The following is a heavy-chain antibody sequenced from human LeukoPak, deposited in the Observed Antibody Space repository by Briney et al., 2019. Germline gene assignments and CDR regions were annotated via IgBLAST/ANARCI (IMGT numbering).Heavy chain of an antibody. J-gene: IGHJ6*02. Sequence: PGGSLRLSCAASGFTFRTYGMNWVRQAPGKGLEWISYINSNSDTVHYSNSVEGRFTISRDNAKNSLYLQMNSLRAEDTAMYYCARDRGNYYDSSGYYYDYYYYGMDVWGQGTTVTVSS. V-gene: IGHV3-48*04. CDR2: INSNSDTV. D-gene: IGHD3-22*01. CDR3: ARDRGNYYDSSGYYYDYYYYGMDV. CDR1: GFTFRTYG.